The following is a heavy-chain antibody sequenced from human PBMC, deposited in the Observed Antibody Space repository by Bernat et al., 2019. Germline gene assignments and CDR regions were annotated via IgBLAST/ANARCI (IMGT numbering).Heavy chain of an antibody. CDR2: ISGSGGST. CDR3: AKPLYYDSLTGYSGGMDV. CDR1: GFTFSSYA. J-gene: IGHJ6*02. V-gene: IGHV3-23*01. Sequence: EVQLLESGGGLVQPGGSLRLSCAASGFTFSSYAMSWVRQAPGKGLEWVSAISGSGGSTYYADSVKGRFTISRDNSKNTLYLQMNSLRAEDTAVYYCAKPLYYDSLTGYSGGMDVWGQGTTVTVSS. D-gene: IGHD3-9*01.